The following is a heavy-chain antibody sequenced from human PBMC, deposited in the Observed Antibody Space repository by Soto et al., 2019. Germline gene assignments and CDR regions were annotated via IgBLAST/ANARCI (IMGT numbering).Heavy chain of an antibody. CDR3: ASLGYFDRDFDY. Sequence: PGGSLRLSCAASGFPFSSYSMNWVLQAPGKGLEWVSSISSSSSYIYYADSVKGRFTISRDNAKNSLYLQMNSLRAEDTAVYYCASLGYFDRDFDYWGQGTLVTSPQ. CDR1: GFPFSSYS. J-gene: IGHJ4*02. D-gene: IGHD3-9*01. CDR2: ISSSSSYI. V-gene: IGHV3-21*01.